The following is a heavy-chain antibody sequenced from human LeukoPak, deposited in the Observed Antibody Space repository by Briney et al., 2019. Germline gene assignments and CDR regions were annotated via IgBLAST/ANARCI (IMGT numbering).Heavy chain of an antibody. V-gene: IGHV3-23*01. CDR2: ISGSGGST. D-gene: IGHD3-9*01. Sequence: GGSLRLSCAASGFTFSSYAMSWVRQAPGKGLEWVSAISGSGGSTYYADSVEGRFTISRDNSKNTLYLQMNSLSAEDTAVYYCAKVPAYDILTGYFDYWGQGTLVTVSS. J-gene: IGHJ4*02. CDR1: GFTFSSYA. CDR3: AKVPAYDILTGYFDY.